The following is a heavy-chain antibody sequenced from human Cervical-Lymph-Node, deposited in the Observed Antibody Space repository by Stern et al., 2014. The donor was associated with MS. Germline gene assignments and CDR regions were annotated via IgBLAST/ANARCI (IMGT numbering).Heavy chain of an antibody. CDR2: MNPNSGNT. J-gene: IGHJ5*02. CDR1: GYTFTRYD. D-gene: IGHD6-13*01. Sequence: QVQLVQSGAEVKKPGASVKVSCKASGYTFTRYDINWVRQATGQGIEWMGWMNPNSGNTGYAQKFQGRVTMTRNTSISTAYMELSSLRSEDTAVYYCARGRIAAAGTNWFDPWGQGTLVTVSS. V-gene: IGHV1-8*01. CDR3: ARGRIAAAGTNWFDP.